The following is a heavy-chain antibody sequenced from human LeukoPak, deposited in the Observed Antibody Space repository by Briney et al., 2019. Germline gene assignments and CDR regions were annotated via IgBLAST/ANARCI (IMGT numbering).Heavy chain of an antibody. J-gene: IGHJ4*02. D-gene: IGHD5-24*01. V-gene: IGHV3-23*01. CDR2: ISGSGGTT. CDR3: AKSPHGYSSYFDY. CDR1: GFTFSSYW. Sequence: GGSLRLSCAASGFTFSSYWMSWVRQAPGKGLEWVSSISGSGGTTYYADSVKGRFTISRDNSKDTVFLQMNSLRVEDTAVYYCAKSPHGYSSYFDYWGQGTLVTVSS.